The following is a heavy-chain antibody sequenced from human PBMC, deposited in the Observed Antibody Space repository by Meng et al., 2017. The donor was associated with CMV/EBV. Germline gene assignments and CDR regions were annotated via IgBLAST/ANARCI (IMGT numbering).Heavy chain of an antibody. CDR3: ARYYDFWSGGWFDP. Sequence: SETLSLTCAVYGGSFSGYYWSWIRQPPGKGLEWIGEINHSGSTNYNPSLKSRVTISVDTSKNQFSLKLSSVTAADTAVYYCARYYDFWSGGWFDPWGQGTLVTVSS. J-gene: IGHJ5*02. D-gene: IGHD3-3*01. V-gene: IGHV4-34*01. CDR2: INHSGST. CDR1: GGSFSGYY.